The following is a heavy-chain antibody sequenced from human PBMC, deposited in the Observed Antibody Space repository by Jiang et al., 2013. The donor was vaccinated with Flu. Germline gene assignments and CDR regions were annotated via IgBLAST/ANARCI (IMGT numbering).Heavy chain of an antibody. V-gene: IGHV1-18*01. Sequence: SAYNGNTNYAQKLQGRVTMTTDTSTSTAYMELRSLRSDDTAVYYCARDRGSYYDSSGYLGGYWGQGTLVTVSS. CDR3: ARDRGSYYDSSGYLGGY. J-gene: IGHJ4*02. D-gene: IGHD3-22*01. CDR2: SAYNGNT.